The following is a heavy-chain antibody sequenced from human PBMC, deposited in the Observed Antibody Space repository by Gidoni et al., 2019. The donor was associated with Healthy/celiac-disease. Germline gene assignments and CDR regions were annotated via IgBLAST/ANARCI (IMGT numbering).Heavy chain of an antibody. J-gene: IGHJ4*02. V-gene: IGHV3-49*03. D-gene: IGHD3-22*01. CDR3: TRSRSQYYYDSSGYCYFDY. CDR2: IRSKAYGGTT. CDR1: GFTFGDYA. Sequence: EVQLVESGGGLVQPGRSRRLHCTASGFTFGDYAMSWLRQAPGKGLEWVGFIRSKAYGGTTEYAASVKGRFTISRYDSKSIAYLQMNSLKTEYTAVYYCTRSRSQYYYDSSGYCYFDYWGQGTLVTVSS.